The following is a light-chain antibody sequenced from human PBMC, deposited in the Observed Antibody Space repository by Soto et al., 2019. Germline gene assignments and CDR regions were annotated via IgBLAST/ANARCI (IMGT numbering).Light chain of an antibody. V-gene: IGLV2-14*01. CDR2: EVS. CDR3: SSYSISTAYL. Sequence: VLTQPASVSGSPGQSITISCTGTSSDVGGYDYVSWYQLHPGKAPKLMIFEVSNRPSGVSYRFSGSKSGNTASLTISGLQVEDEADYFCSSYSISTAYLFGTGTKVTVL. J-gene: IGLJ1*01. CDR1: SSDVGGYDY.